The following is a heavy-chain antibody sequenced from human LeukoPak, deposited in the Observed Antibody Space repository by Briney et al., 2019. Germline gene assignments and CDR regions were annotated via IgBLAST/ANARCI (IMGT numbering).Heavy chain of an antibody. J-gene: IGHJ4*02. D-gene: IGHD4-23*01. CDR3: ARDLDYGGNSDY. V-gene: IGHV3-21*01. Sequence: GGSLRLSCAASGFTFSSYSMNWARQAPGKGLEWVSSISSSSSYIYYADSVKGRFTISRDNAKKSLYLQMNSLRAEDTVVYYCARDLDYGGNSDYWGQGTLVTVSS. CDR1: GFTFSSYS. CDR2: ISSSSSYI.